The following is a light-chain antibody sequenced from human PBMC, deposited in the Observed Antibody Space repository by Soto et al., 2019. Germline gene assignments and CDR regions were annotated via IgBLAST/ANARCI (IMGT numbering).Light chain of an antibody. Sequence: QSVLTQPASVSGSPGQSITISCTGTSSDVGGYNFVSWYQQHPGKAPKLMVYEVTNRPSGVSSRFSGSKSGNTASLTISGLRAEDEADYYCTSFTTTNIWVFGGGTKLTVL. CDR2: EVT. J-gene: IGLJ3*02. CDR3: TSFTTTNIWV. V-gene: IGLV2-14*01. CDR1: SSDVGGYNF.